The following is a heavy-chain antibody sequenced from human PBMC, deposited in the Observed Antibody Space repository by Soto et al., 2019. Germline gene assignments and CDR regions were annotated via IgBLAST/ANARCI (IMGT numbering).Heavy chain of an antibody. V-gene: IGHV3-23*01. CDR3: TRVTVAGITGLDY. CDR1: GFNVGAFA. CDR2: ISVSDAFI. Sequence: PGGTLRLSCAASGFNVGAFAVNWVRQAPRKGRGWVTGISVSDAFIYYADSVRCRFSISRDASENILYLQMNSLRVHDTALYYCTRVTVAGITGLDYWGPGTLVTVS. D-gene: IGHD1-20*01. J-gene: IGHJ4*02.